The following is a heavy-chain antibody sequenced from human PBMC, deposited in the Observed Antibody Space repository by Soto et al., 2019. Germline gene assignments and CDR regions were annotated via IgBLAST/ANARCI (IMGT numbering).Heavy chain of an antibody. V-gene: IGHV3-33*01. CDR2: IWYDGSNK. J-gene: IGHJ3*02. CDR3: ARDRLVSYSSSAIFKGDAFDI. Sequence: GGSLRLSCAASGFTFSSYGMHWVRQAPGKGLEWVAVIWYDGSNKYYADSVKGRFTISRDNSKNTLYLQMNSLRAEDTAVYYCARDRLVSYSSSAIFKGDAFDIWGQGTMVTVSS. D-gene: IGHD6-13*01. CDR1: GFTFSSYG.